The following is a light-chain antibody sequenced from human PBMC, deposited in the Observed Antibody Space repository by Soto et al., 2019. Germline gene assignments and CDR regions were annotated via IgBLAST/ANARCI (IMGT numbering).Light chain of an antibody. J-gene: IGKJ1*01. CDR1: QSVSSY. V-gene: IGKV3-20*01. CDR2: DAS. CDR3: HQYDSIVQT. Sequence: IVVTKPPATLSLSPGEKATLSCRASQSVSSYLAWYQQKPGQAPRLLVYDASNRATGIPDRFSGSGSGTDFTLTISRLEPEDFAVYYCHQYDSIVQTFGQGTKVDIK.